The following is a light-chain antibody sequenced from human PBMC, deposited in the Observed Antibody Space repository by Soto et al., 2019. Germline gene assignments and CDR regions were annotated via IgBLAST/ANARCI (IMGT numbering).Light chain of an antibody. CDR3: NSYTNSSAVV. V-gene: IGLV2-14*01. CDR2: EVT. CDR1: SGDIGSYNR. Sequence: QSVLTQPASVSGSPGQSITISCTGTSGDIGSYNRVSWYQQHPGNAPKLLVYEVTNRPSGVSDRFSGSKSGNTASLTISGLQAEDEADYYCNSYTNSSAVVFGGGTKLTVL. J-gene: IGLJ2*01.